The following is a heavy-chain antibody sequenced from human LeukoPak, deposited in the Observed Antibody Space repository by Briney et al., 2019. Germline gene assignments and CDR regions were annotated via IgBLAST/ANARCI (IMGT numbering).Heavy chain of an antibody. J-gene: IGHJ6*02. Sequence: SETLSLTCTVSGXSISSYYWSWIRQPPGKGLEWIGYIYYSGSTNYNPSLKSRVTISVDTSKNQFSLKLSSVTAADTAVYYCARTSGSGSYYYYYYYGMDVWGQGTTVTVSS. CDR2: IYYSGST. CDR1: GXSISSYY. V-gene: IGHV4-59*01. D-gene: IGHD3-10*01. CDR3: ARTSGSGSYYYYYYYGMDV.